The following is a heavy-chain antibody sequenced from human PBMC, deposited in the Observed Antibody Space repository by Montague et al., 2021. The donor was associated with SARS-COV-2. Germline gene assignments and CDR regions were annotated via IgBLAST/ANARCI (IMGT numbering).Heavy chain of an antibody. CDR3: ARREYSYGWGD. Sequence: SETLSLTCTVTGGPITGSSVYWGWIRQPPGKGLEWIACVDYSGNTNYSPSLKSRLTISVDTSKNQFSLKLNSVTAADTALYYCARREYSYGWGDWGQGALVTVSS. CDR2: VDYSGNT. V-gene: IGHV4-39*01. CDR1: GGPITGSSVY. J-gene: IGHJ4*02. D-gene: IGHD5-12*01.